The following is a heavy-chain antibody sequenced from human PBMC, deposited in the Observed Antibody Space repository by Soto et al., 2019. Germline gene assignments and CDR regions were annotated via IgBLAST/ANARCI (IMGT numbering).Heavy chain of an antibody. CDR3: ARVVPAAIQEFADSSSWYPHFDY. Sequence: QVQLQESGPGLVKPSGTLSLTCAVSGGSISSSNWWSWVRQPPGKGLEWIGEIYHSGSTNYNPSLKSRVTISVDKSKNQFSLKLSSVTAADTAVYYCARVVPAAIQEFADSSSWYPHFDYWGQGTLVTVSS. CDR1: GGSISSSNW. V-gene: IGHV4-4*02. J-gene: IGHJ4*02. D-gene: IGHD2-2*02. CDR2: IYHSGST.